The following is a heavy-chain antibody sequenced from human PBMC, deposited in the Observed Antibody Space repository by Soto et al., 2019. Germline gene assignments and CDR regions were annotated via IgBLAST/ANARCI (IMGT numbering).Heavy chain of an antibody. D-gene: IGHD4-17*01. V-gene: IGHV1-8*01. CDR3: APYDYGDYERPHY. CDR1: GYTFTSYD. J-gene: IGHJ4*02. Sequence: QVQLVQSGAEVKKPGASVKVSCKASGYTFTSYDINWVRQATGQGLEWMGWMNPNSGNTGYAQKFQGRVTMTRNTSLSTAYMELSSLGSEDTAVYYCAPYDYGDYERPHYWGQGTLVTVSS. CDR2: MNPNSGNT.